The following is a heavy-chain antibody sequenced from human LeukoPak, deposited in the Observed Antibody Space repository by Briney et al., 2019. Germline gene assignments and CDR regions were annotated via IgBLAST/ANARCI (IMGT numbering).Heavy chain of an antibody. CDR1: GFSFSNSE. V-gene: IGHV3-48*03. CDR3: ARIGGSKATNAFDF. Sequence: PGGSLRLSCAASGFSFSNSEMKWVRQSPGKGLEYVASISPSGGTTYYADSVKGRFMLSRDNYQNTVYLQMSSLGAEDTALCFCARIGGSKATNAFDFWGQGTMVAVSS. J-gene: IGHJ3*01. D-gene: IGHD3-3*01. CDR2: ISPSGGTT.